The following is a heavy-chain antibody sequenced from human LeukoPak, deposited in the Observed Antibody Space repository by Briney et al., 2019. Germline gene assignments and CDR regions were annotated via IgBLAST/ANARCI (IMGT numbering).Heavy chain of an antibody. CDR1: GYTFTTFP. D-gene: IGHD3-9*01. CDR2: TNTTTGNP. J-gene: IGHJ4*02. CDR3: ARXHDTTXYXXY. V-gene: IGHV7-4-1*02. Sequence: XSVKVSCKPSGYTFTTFPINWVRQAPGQGLEWMGWTNTTTGNPTYAQGLTGQFVFSLDTSVSTAYLQITSLKTEDIGVYYCARXHDTTXYXXYWGQG.